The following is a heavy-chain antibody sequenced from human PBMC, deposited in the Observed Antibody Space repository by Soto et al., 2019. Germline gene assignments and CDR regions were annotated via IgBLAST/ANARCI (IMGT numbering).Heavy chain of an antibody. CDR2: IYSGGTT. Sequence: GGSLRLSCAASGLTVSSNYMSWVRQAPGKGLEWVSVIYSGGTTYYTDSVKGRFTISRDNSKNTLFLQMNSLRADDTAVYYCARGTKSLTMIGGSFDIWGQGTVVTVSS. CDR1: GLTVSSNY. J-gene: IGHJ3*02. D-gene: IGHD3-10*01. V-gene: IGHV3-66*01. CDR3: ARGTKSLTMIGGSFDI.